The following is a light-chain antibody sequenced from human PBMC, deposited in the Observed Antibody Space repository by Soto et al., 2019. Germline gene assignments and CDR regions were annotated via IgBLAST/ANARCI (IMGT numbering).Light chain of an antibody. CDR1: SSNLGAGYD. Sequence: QSVLTQPPSVSGAPGQGVTISCTGSSSNLGAGYDVHWYQQNPGKAPKLMIYEVSNRPSGVSNRFSGSKSGNTASLTISGLQAEDEADYYCSSYTSSSTLVFGGGTKLTVL. J-gene: IGLJ2*01. V-gene: IGLV2-14*01. CDR2: EVS. CDR3: SSYTSSSTLV.